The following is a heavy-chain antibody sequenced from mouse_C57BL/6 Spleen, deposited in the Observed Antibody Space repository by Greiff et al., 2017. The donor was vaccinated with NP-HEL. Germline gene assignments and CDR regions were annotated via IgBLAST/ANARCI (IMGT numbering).Heavy chain of an antibody. Sequence: EVQGVESGAELVRPGASVKLSCTASGFNIKDYYMHWVKQRPEQGLEWIGRIDPEDGDTEYAPKFQGKATMTADTSSNTAYLQLSSLTSEDTAVYYCTTGATVVATDLYFDVWGTGTTVTVSS. CDR2: IDPEDGDT. CDR1: GFNIKDYY. CDR3: TTGATVVATDLYFDV. V-gene: IGHV14-1*01. J-gene: IGHJ1*03. D-gene: IGHD1-1*01.